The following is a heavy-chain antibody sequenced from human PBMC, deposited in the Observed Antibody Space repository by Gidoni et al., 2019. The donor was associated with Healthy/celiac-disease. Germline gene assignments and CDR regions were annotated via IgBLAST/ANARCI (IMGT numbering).Heavy chain of an antibody. CDR2: ISGSGGST. D-gene: IGHD4-17*01. Sequence: EVQLVESGGGLVQYGGSLRLSCAASGFTLRSYSMSWVLQATGKGMGWVSAISGSGGSTYYADAVKVRFTISRDNSKNTLYLQMNSLRAEDTAVYYCAKDYYGDYGWYFDLWGRGTLVTVSS. CDR3: AKDYYGDYGWYFDL. CDR1: GFTLRSYS. V-gene: IGHV3-23*04. J-gene: IGHJ2*01.